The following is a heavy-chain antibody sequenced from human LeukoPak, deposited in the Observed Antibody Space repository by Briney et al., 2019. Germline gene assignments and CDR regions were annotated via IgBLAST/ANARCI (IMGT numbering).Heavy chain of an antibody. D-gene: IGHD3-9*01. J-gene: IGHJ4*02. V-gene: IGHV3-74*01. CDR2: ISSDGTTT. Sequence: PGGSLRLSCAASGFTLSKYLMHWVRQAPGKGLAWVSRISSDGTTTAYADSVKGRFTISRDSAKNMLYLQMNSLRVEDTAMYYCASPGDNYAILRLDYWGQGTLVTVSS. CDR1: GFTLSKYL. CDR3: ASPGDNYAILRLDY.